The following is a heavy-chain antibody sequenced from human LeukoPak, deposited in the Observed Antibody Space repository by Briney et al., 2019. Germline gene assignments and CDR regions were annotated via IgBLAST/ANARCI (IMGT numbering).Heavy chain of an antibody. CDR2: IHYDGST. V-gene: IGHV4-39*07. J-gene: IGHJ4*02. Sequence: SETLSLTCTVSGGSLRSSTYYWAWIRQPPGKGLEWLGSIHYDGSTFDNPSLKSRVTMSVDTSRNHCSLKTTSVTAADTAVYYCARDNRSLLDSWGQGILVTVSS. CDR1: GGSLRSSTYY. D-gene: IGHD3-16*02. CDR3: ARDNRSLLDS.